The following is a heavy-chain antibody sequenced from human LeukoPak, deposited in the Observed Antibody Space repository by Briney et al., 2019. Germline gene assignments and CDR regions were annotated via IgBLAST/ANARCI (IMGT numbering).Heavy chain of an antibody. V-gene: IGHV3-23*01. Sequence: GGSLRLSCAASGFTFSSYAMSWVRQAPGKGLEWVSAISGSGGSTHYADSVKGRFTISRDNSKNTLYLQMNSLRAEDTAVYYCAKRASGYDFRAEYFQHWGQGTLVTVSS. CDR3: AKRASGYDFRAEYFQH. CDR2: ISGSGGST. D-gene: IGHD5-12*01. J-gene: IGHJ1*01. CDR1: GFTFSSYA.